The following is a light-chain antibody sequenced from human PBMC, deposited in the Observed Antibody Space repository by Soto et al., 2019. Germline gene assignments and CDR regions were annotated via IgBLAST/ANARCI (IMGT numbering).Light chain of an antibody. CDR1: QSVGYH. CDR3: QQRSNWPPVT. Sequence: EIVLTQSPATLSLSPGERATLSCRASQSVGYHLAWYQQKPGQAPRLLIYDASNRATGIPARFSGSESGTDFTLAISSLEPEDFAVYYCQQRSNWPPVTFGGGTKVDIK. J-gene: IGKJ4*01. V-gene: IGKV3-11*01. CDR2: DAS.